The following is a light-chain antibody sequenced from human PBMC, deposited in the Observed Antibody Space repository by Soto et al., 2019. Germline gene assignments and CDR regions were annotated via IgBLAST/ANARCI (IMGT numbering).Light chain of an antibody. V-gene: IGKV3-15*01. Sequence: EVVMTQSPATVSVSPGDRVTLSCRASQTVRYNLAWYQQKPGQAPRLLIYGASTRATDIPPRFSGTGSATEFTLNISSLQSEDVAIYYCHQYNSGYTFGQGTKVEIK. J-gene: IGKJ2*01. CDR2: GAS. CDR3: HQYNSGYT. CDR1: QTVRYN.